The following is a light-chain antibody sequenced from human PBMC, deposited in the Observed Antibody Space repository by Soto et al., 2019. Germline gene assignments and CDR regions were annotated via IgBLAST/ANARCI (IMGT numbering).Light chain of an antibody. V-gene: IGLV1-44*01. CDR2: SNN. CDR3: AAWDDSLNGPV. Sequence: QSVLTQPPSASGTPGQRVNISCSGSSSNIGSNTVNWYQQLPGTAPKLLIYSNNQPPSGVPDRFSGSKSGTSASLAISGLQSEDEADYYCAAAWDDSLNGPVFGGGTKVTVL. CDR1: SSNIGSNT. J-gene: IGLJ2*01.